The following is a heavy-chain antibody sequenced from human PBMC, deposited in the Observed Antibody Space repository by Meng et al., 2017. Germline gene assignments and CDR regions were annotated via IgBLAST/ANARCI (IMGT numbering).Heavy chain of an antibody. CDR2: MNPNSGNT. CDR3: ARGYYGSGLFDP. D-gene: IGHD3-10*01. Sequence: VRPGAEVKTPGASVKVSCKASGYTFTSYDINWVRQATGQGLEWMGWMNPNSGNTGYAQKFQGRVTITRNTSISTAYMELSSLRSEDTAVYYCARGYYGSGLFDPWGQGTLVTVAS. CDR1: GYTFTSYD. V-gene: IGHV1-8*03. J-gene: IGHJ5*02.